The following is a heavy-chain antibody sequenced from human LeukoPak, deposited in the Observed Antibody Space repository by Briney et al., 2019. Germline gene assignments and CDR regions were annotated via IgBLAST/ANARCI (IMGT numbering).Heavy chain of an antibody. V-gene: IGHV3-23*01. J-gene: IGHJ4*02. D-gene: IGHD3-9*01. Sequence: GGSLRLSCVASGFTFTSYGMSRVRQAPGKRLEWVSGISGSGDATYYADSVKGRFTTSRDNSKNTLYLQMNSLRAEDTAVYYCAKDGYDILTGYYLDYWGQGTLVTVSS. CDR1: GFTFTSYG. CDR3: AKDGYDILTGYYLDY. CDR2: ISGSGDAT.